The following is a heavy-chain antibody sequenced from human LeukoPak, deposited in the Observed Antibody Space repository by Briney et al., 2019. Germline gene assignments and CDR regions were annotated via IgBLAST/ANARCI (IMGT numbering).Heavy chain of an antibody. J-gene: IGHJ4*02. Sequence: PGGSLRLSCAASGFTFSDNHMTWVRQAPGKGLEWLSYISGNGGVIRYADSVKGRFTISRDNAKNLLYLQMDSLRVEDTAIYYCARDPRTVRIWGQGTLVTVSS. V-gene: IGHV3-11*04. D-gene: IGHD1-1*01. CDR1: GFTFSDNH. CDR3: ARDPRTVRI. CDR2: ISGNGGVI.